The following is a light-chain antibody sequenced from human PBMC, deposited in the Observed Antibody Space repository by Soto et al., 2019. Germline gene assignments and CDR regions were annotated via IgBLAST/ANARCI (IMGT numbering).Light chain of an antibody. CDR3: QTLGTGIRV. J-gene: IGLJ2*01. Sequence: QAVLTQSPSASASLGASVKLTCTLSSGHSSYAIAWHQQQPEKGPQYLMKLNSDGSHSKGDGIPDRFSGSSSGAERYLTSSSLESEDEADYCGQTLGTGIRVFGGGTKLTVL. V-gene: IGLV4-69*01. CDR1: SGHSSYA. CDR2: LNSDGSH.